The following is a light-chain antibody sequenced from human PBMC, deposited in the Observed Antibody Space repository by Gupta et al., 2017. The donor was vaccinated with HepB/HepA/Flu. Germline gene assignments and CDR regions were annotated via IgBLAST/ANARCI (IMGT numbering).Light chain of an antibody. V-gene: IGLV2-11*01. CDR1: SSDVGGYNY. Sequence: QSALTQPRSVSGSPGQSVTISCTGTSSDVGGYNYVSWYQQHPDKAPKLIIYNVNRRPSGVPDRFSGSTSGNTASLTISGLQAEDEAHYYCCSYAGSYTYVFATGTEVTVL. CDR2: NVN. J-gene: IGLJ1*01. CDR3: CSYAGSYTYV.